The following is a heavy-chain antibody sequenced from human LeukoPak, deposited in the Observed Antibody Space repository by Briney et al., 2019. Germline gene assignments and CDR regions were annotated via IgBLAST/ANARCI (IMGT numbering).Heavy chain of an antibody. CDR1: GFTFSSYG. CDR3: ARPYDILTGYYPYYYYGMDV. V-gene: IGHV3-30*03. CDR2: ISYDGSNK. J-gene: IGHJ6*02. Sequence: PGRSLRLSCAASGFTFSSYGMHWVRQAPGKGLEWVAVISYDGSNKYYADSVKGRFTISRDNSKNTLYLQMNSLRAEDTAVYYCARPYDILTGYYPYYYYGMDVWGQGTTVTVSS. D-gene: IGHD3-9*01.